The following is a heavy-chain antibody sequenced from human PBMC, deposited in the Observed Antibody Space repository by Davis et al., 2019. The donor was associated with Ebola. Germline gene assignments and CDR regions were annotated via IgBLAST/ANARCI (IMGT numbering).Heavy chain of an antibody. V-gene: IGHV4-34*01. CDR3: ARGSENWNYVDY. CDR2: INHSGST. Sequence: SETLSLTCAVYVGSFSDYYWSWIRQPPGKGLEWIGEINHSGSTNYNPSLKSRVTISVDTSKNQFSLKLSSVTAADTAVYYCARGSENWNYVDYWGQGTLVTVSS. D-gene: IGHD1-1*01. J-gene: IGHJ4*02. CDR1: VGSFSDYY.